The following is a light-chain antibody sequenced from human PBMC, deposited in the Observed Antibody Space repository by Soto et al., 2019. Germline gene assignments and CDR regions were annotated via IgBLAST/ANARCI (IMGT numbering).Light chain of an antibody. V-gene: IGKV1-5*03. J-gene: IGKJ2*03. CDR3: QPYHSYPYS. CDR1: QNIDRW. Sequence: DIHMTQSPSTLSASVGDRVVITCRASQNIDRWLAWYQQKPRTAPQLLIYRASFTESGVPPRFSGSSSGKKFTLTINSLKTDDYATCVSQPYHSYPYSFGQGTKLEI. CDR2: RAS.